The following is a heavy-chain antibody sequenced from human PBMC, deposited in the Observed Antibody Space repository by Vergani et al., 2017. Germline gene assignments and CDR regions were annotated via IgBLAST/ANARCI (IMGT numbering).Heavy chain of an antibody. Sequence: QVQLVQSGAEVKKPGSSVKVSCKASGGTFSSYAISWVRQAPGQGLEWMGRIIPIFGTANYARKFQGRVTITADESTSTAYMELSSLRSEDTAVYYCARGGLYSGSWATGYGMGVWGQGTTVTVSS. CDR1: GGTFSSYA. CDR2: IIPIFGTA. D-gene: IGHD1-26*01. J-gene: IGHJ6*02. CDR3: ARGGLYSGSWATGYGMGV. V-gene: IGHV1-69*13.